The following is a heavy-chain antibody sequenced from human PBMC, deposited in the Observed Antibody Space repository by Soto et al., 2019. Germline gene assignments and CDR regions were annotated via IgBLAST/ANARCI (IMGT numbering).Heavy chain of an antibody. CDR1: GGTFSSYA. D-gene: IGHD3-3*01. J-gene: IGHJ6*02. V-gene: IGHV1-69*01. CDR3: ARTQHYYFWCGPTTTYYYYDMDV. CDR2: IIPIFGTA. Sequence: QVQLVQSGAEVKKPGSSVKVSCKASGGTFSSYAISWVRQAPGQGLEWMGGIIPIFGTANYAEKFQGRVMITAAESTSTAYMELSSMRSEEKAVYYCARTQHYYFWCGPTTTYYYYDMDVWGQGTTVTVSS.